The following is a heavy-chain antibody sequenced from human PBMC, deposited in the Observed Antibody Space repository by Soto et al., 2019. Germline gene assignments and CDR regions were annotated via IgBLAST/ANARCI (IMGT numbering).Heavy chain of an antibody. V-gene: IGHV3-30*18. CDR3: AQDAKTGFSYGPEN. CDR2: ISFTGTTK. Sequence: QVQLVESGGGVVQPGGSLRLSCVGSGFTFSRYGLHWVRQTPGKGLEWVAVISFTGTTKYYADSVKGRFTISRDNSKSTVYLEMNRLTADDSAMYFCAQDAKTGFSYGPENWGQGTLVTVSS. CDR1: GFTFSRYG. D-gene: IGHD3-10*01. J-gene: IGHJ4*02.